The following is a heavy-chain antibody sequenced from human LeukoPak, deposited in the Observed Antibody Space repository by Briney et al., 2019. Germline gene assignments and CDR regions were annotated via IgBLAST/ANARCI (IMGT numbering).Heavy chain of an antibody. CDR1: GFTFSDYY. D-gene: IGHD6-19*01. CDR2: IYSGGST. J-gene: IGHJ3*02. Sequence: GGSLRLSCAASGFTFSDYYMTWIRQAPGKGLEWVSVIYSGGSTYYADSVKGRFTISRDNSKNTLYLQMNSLRAEDTAVYYCARSARTGIAVAGYAFDIWGQGTMVTVSS. CDR3: ARSARTGIAVAGYAFDI. V-gene: IGHV3-66*01.